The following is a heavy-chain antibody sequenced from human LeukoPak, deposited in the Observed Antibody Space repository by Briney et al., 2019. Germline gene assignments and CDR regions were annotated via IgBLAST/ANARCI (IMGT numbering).Heavy chain of an antibody. J-gene: IGHJ4*02. Sequence: PGGSLRLSCAASGFTFSSYGMHWVRQAPGKGLEWVAVIWYDGSNKYYADSVKGRFTISRDNSKNTLYLQMNSLRAEDTAVYYCARDLFPISGSYAAYWGQGTLVTVSS. CDR1: GFTFSSYG. CDR3: ARDLFPISGSYAAY. V-gene: IGHV3-33*01. D-gene: IGHD1-26*01. CDR2: IWYDGSNK.